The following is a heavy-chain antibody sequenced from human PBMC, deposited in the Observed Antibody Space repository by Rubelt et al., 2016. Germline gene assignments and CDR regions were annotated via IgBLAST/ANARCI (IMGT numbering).Heavy chain of an antibody. V-gene: IGHV3-23*01. CDR1: GFTFSTYA. Sequence: EVHLLESGGGLVQPGGSLRLSCAASGFTFSTYAMNWVRQAPGKGLEWVSVISGSGGTTYYADSVKGRFTSSRDKSKNTGYLQLNSLRVEDTAVYYCAKEVFGEQGTFDVWGQGTMVTVSS. CDR3: AKEVFGEQGTFDV. CDR2: ISGSGGTT. J-gene: IGHJ3*01. D-gene: IGHD1/OR15-1a*01.